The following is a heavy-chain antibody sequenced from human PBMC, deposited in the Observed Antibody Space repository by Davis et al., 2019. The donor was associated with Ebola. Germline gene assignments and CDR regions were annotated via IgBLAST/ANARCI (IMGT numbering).Heavy chain of an antibody. Sequence: LSLTCAASGFTFSSYSMNWVRQAPGKGLEWVSYISSSSSTIYYADSVKGRFTISRDNAKNSLYLQMKSLRDEDTAVYYCARAAGYTYGYGYYFDYWGQGTLVTVSS. CDR1: GFTFSSYS. CDR2: ISSSSSTI. D-gene: IGHD5-18*01. CDR3: ARAAGYTYGYGYYFDY. J-gene: IGHJ4*02. V-gene: IGHV3-48*02.